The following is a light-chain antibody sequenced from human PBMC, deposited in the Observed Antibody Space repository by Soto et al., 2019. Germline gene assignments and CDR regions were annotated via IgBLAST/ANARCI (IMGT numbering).Light chain of an antibody. V-gene: IGKV3D-20*02. J-gene: IGKJ5*01. CDR3: QQRSSWIT. CDR1: QSVSSSY. CDR2: DAS. Sequence: RGEIAMVACRASQSVSSSYLAWYQQKPGQAPRLLIYDASNRATGIPARFSGSGSATDFTLTIGGLAPEDFPVYDCQQRSSWITCAEGTRLEIK.